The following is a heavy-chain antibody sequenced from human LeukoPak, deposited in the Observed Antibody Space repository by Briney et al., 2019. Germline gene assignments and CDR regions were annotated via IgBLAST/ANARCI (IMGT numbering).Heavy chain of an antibody. Sequence: SETLSLTCTVSGGSMTNYYWSWIRQSPGKGLEWIGHIYYRGDTKYHPSLKSRVTVAVDTSKQQFSLRLSSVSAADTAVYYCARLSGPSGGPVSFFGLDVWGQGTTVIVSS. V-gene: IGHV4-59*08. CDR3: ARLSGPSGGPVSFFGLDV. J-gene: IGHJ6*02. D-gene: IGHD6-19*01. CDR2: IYYRGDT. CDR1: GGSMTNYY.